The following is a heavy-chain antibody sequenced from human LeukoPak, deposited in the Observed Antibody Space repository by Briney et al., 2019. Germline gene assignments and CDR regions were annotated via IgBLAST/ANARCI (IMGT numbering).Heavy chain of an antibody. CDR2: INPNSGGT. CDR3: ARDFYYGSGSIDY. J-gene: IGHJ4*02. V-gene: IGHV1-2*02. Sequence: GASVKVSCKASGYTFTGYYMHWVRQAPGQGLEWMGWINPNSGGTNYAQKFQGRVTMTRDTSISTAHMELSRLRSDDTAVYYCARDFYYGSGSIDYWGQGTLVTVSS. CDR1: GYTFTGYY. D-gene: IGHD3-10*01.